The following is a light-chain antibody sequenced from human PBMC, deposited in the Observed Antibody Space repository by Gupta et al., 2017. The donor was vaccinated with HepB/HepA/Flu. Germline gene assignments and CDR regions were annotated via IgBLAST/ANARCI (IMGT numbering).Light chain of an antibody. Sequence: QAVVTQEPSLTVSPGGTVTLTCGSSTGVVTSGHYPYWFQQKPGQAPRPLIYDINDKYSWTPARFSGSLLGGKAALTLSGAQPADEADYYCLLEYSGVRIFGGGTKLTVL. CDR1: TGVVTSGHY. V-gene: IGLV7-46*01. CDR3: LLEYSGVRI. J-gene: IGLJ2*01. CDR2: DIN.